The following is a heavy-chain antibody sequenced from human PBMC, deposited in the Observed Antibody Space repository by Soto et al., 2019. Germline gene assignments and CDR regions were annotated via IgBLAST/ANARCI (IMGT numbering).Heavy chain of an antibody. Sequence: ASVTVSCKASGYTFTSYGISWVRQAPGQGLEWMGWISAYNGNTNYAQKLQGRVTMTTDTSTSTAYMELRSLRSDDTAVYYCARSIAVAGDLGYWGQGTLVTVSS. J-gene: IGHJ4*02. CDR2: ISAYNGNT. V-gene: IGHV1-18*01. CDR1: GYTFTSYG. CDR3: ARSIAVAGDLGY. D-gene: IGHD6-19*01.